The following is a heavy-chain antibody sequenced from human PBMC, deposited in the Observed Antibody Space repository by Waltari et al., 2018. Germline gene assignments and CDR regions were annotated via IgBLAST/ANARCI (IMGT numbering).Heavy chain of an antibody. CDR3: ARGRSRAAAGLFDY. J-gene: IGHJ4*02. CDR2: INHSGSH. D-gene: IGHD6-13*01. V-gene: IGHV4-34*01. Sequence: QVQLQQWGAGLLKPSETLSLTCAVYGGSFSGYYWSWIRQPPGKGLEWIGEINHSGSHNNNPSLKSRVTISVDTSKNQFSLKLSSVTAADTAVYYCARGRSRAAAGLFDYWGQGTLVTVSS. CDR1: GGSFSGYY.